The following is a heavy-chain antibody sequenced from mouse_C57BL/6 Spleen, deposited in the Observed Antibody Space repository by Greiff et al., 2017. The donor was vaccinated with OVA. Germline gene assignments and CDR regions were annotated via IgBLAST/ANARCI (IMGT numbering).Heavy chain of an antibody. CDR2: IRSKSSNYAT. CDR1: GFTFNTYA. V-gene: IGHV10-3*01. CDR3: VRAHYGSSYGYFDV. Sequence: GGGLVQPKGSLKLSCAASGFTFNTYAMLWVRQAPGKGLEWVARIRSKSSNYATYYLDSVKDRFTTSRDDSQSMLYLQMNNLKTKDTAMYYCVRAHYGSSYGYFDVWGTGTTVTVSS. J-gene: IGHJ1*03. D-gene: IGHD1-1*01.